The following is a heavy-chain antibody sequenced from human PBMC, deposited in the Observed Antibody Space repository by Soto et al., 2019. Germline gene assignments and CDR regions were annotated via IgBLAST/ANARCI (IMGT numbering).Heavy chain of an antibody. V-gene: IGHV3-30*02. D-gene: IGHD3-10*01. CDR3: VKDGRGWFDYYYYYGMDV. CDR1: GFTFNSYG. CDR2: IWYDGSNK. Sequence: PGGSLRLSCAEAGFTFNSYGMHWARQAPGKGLEGVAVIWYDGSNKYYADSVKGRFTISRDNSKNTLYLQMSILRAEDTAVYYFVKDGRGWFDYYYYYGMDVWGQGTTVTVSS. J-gene: IGHJ6*02.